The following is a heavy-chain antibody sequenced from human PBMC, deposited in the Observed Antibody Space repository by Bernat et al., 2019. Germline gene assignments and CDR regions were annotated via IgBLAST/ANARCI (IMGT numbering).Heavy chain of an antibody. CDR3: SRLGFFGVLDDNAFDI. Sequence: EVQLVQSGAEVKKPGESLKISCKGSGYSFTSYWIGWVRQMPGKGLEWMGIIYPGDSDTRYSPSFQGQVTNSADKSISTAYLQWSSLKASDSAMYYGSRLGFFGVLDDNAFDIWGQGTMVTVSS. CDR1: GYSFTSYW. CDR2: IYPGDSDT. D-gene: IGHD3-10*01. V-gene: IGHV5-51*03. J-gene: IGHJ3*02.